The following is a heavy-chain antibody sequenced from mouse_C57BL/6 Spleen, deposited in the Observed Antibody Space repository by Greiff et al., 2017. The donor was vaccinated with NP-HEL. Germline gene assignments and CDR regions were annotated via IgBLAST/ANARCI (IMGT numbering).Heavy chain of an antibody. V-gene: IGHV1-18*01. CDR1: GYTFTDYN. J-gene: IGHJ1*03. Sequence: EVQLQQSGPELVKPGASVKIPCKASGYTFTDYNMDWVKQSHGKSLEWIGDINPNNGGTIYNQKFKGKATLTVDKSSSTAYMELRSLTSEDTAVYYCARAPGYYGSSSDWYFDVWGTGTTVTVSS. D-gene: IGHD1-1*01. CDR2: INPNNGGT. CDR3: ARAPGYYGSSSDWYFDV.